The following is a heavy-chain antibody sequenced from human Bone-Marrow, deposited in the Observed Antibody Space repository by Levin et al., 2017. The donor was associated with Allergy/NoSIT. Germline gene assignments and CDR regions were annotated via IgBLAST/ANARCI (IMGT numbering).Heavy chain of an antibody. CDR2: ISGRDGST. D-gene: IGHD3-22*01. J-gene: IGHJ4*02. V-gene: IGHV3-23*01. CDR3: AKDLYEYDSSGYFPFDS. Sequence: SCAASGFTFEKFGLSWVRQAPGKGLEWVSSISGRDGSTYYADSVKGRFTSSRDNSKTTLYLQMNSLRAEDTAVYYCAKDLYEYDSSGYFPFDSWGQGTLVTVSS. CDR1: GFTFEKFG.